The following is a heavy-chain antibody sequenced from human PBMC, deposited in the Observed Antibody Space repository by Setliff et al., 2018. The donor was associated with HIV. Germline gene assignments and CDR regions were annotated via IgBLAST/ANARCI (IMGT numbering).Heavy chain of an antibody. CDR1: GFTFSSYE. CDR2: ISSSGSTI. CDR3: AKDLYYYDDSGYYDAFDI. V-gene: IGHV3-48*03. Sequence: PGGSLRLSCAASGFTFSSYEMNWVRQAPGKGLEWVSYISSSGSTIYYADSVKGRFTISRDNAKNSLYLQMNSLRAEDTAVYYCAKDLYYYDDSGYYDAFDIWGQGTMVTVSS. D-gene: IGHD3-22*01. J-gene: IGHJ3*02.